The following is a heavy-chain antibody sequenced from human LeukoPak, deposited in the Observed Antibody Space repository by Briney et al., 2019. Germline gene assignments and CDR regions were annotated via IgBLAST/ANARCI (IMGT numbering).Heavy chain of an antibody. D-gene: IGHD1-7*01. CDR1: GFSISSYE. Sequence: GGSLRLSCAASGFSISSYEMNWVRQAPGKGLEWVSHISSSGSTIWYADSVKGRFAISRDNAKNSLYLQMNSLRAEDTAVYYCARVELAPYYYYMDVWGKGTTVTVSS. CDR3: ARVELAPYYYYMDV. J-gene: IGHJ6*03. V-gene: IGHV3-48*03. CDR2: ISSSGSTI.